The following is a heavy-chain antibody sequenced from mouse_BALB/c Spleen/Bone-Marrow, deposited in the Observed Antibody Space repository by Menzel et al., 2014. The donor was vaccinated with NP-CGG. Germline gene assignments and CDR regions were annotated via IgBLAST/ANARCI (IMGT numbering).Heavy chain of an antibody. Sequence: VKLTESGAELAKPRASVKMSCKASGYTFTNYWVHWVKQRPGQGLEWIGYINPSTGYTEYNQKFKDKATLTADKSSSTAYMQLSSLTSEDSAVYYCARIYYYGRDYWGQGATLTVSS. CDR1: GYTFTNYW. V-gene: IGHV1-7*01. CDR2: INPSTGYT. J-gene: IGHJ2*01. CDR3: ARIYYYGRDY. D-gene: IGHD1-1*01.